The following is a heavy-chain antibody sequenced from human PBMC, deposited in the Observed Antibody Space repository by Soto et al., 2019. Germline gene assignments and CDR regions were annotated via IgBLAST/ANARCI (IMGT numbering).Heavy chain of an antibody. CDR1: GFTFSTYA. CDR2: ISGSGGST. D-gene: IGHD2-21*02. V-gene: IGHV3-23*01. Sequence: EVQLLESGGGLVQPGGSLRLSCAASGFTFSTYAMSWVRQAPGKGLEWVSTISGSGGSTYYADSVKGRSTISRDNSNNMLYLQMNSLRAEDTAVYYCAKDFRDCGGDCYSEYFQHWGQGTLVTVSS. J-gene: IGHJ1*01. CDR3: AKDFRDCGGDCYSEYFQH.